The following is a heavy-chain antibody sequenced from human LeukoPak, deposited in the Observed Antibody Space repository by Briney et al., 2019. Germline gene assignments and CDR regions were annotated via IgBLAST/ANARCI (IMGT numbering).Heavy chain of an antibody. D-gene: IGHD3-3*01. V-gene: IGHV1-69*05. Sequence: SVKVSCKASGGTFSSYAISWVRQAPGQGLEWMGRIIPIFGTANYAQKFQGRVTIPTDESTSTAYMELSSLRSEDTAVYYCARNHYDFWRKNWFDPWGQGTLVTVSS. CDR2: IIPIFGTA. CDR3: ARNHYDFWRKNWFDP. CDR1: GGTFSSYA. J-gene: IGHJ5*02.